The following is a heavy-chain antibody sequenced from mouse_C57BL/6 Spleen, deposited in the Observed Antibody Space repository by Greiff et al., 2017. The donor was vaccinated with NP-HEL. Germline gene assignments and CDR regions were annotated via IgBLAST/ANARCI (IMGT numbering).Heavy chain of an antibody. D-gene: IGHD4-1*01. CDR2: INPNNGGT. CDR3: AKLGRGYFDY. J-gene: IGHJ2*01. Sequence: VQLQQSGPELVKPGASVKMSCKASGYTFTDYNMHWVKQSHGKSLEWIGYINPNNGGTSYNQKFKGKATLTVNKSSSTAYMELRSLTPEDSAVYYCAKLGRGYFDYWGQGTTLTVSS. CDR1: GYTFTDYN. V-gene: IGHV1-22*01.